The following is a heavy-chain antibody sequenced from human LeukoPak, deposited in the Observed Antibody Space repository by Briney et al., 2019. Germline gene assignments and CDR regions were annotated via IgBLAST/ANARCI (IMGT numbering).Heavy chain of an antibody. J-gene: IGHJ4*02. CDR2: ISISSSYI. CDR1: GFTFSSYS. CDR3: ARDLTSSSSPYYFDY. D-gene: IGHD6-6*01. Sequence: GGSLRLSCAASGFTFSSYSMNWVRQAPGQGLEWDSSISISSSYIYYADSVKGRFTISRDNAKNSLYLQMNSLRVEDTAVYYCARDLTSSSSPYYFDYWGQGTLVTVSS. V-gene: IGHV3-21*01.